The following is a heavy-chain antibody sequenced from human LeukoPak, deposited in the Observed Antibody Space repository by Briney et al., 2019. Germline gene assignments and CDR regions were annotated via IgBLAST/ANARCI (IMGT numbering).Heavy chain of an antibody. CDR2: IDNDGSST. CDR1: GFTSNNYW. D-gene: IGHD2-15*01. J-gene: IGHJ4*02. Sequence: TGGSLRLSCAASGFTSNNYWMHWGRQAPGKGLVWVARIDNDGSSTVYADSAKGRFTLSRDNAKNTVYLQMRRLRGGDTALYYCVRGLQGPDYWGQGTLVIVSS. CDR3: VRGLQGPDY. V-gene: IGHV3-74*01.